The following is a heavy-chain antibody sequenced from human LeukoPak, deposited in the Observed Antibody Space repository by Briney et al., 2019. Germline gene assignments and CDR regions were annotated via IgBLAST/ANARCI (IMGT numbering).Heavy chain of an antibody. D-gene: IGHD3-10*01. V-gene: IGHV4-59*01. CDR3: ARGALLWFGAKMEYYFDS. Sequence: SETLSLTCTVSDDSITIYYWSFIRQPPGKGLEWIGFSSYNGNTNYNPSLKSRVTISVDMSKNQFSLRLKSVTAADTAVYYCARGALLWFGAKMEYYFDSWGQGTPLTVSS. J-gene: IGHJ4*02. CDR1: DDSITIYY. CDR2: SSYNGNT.